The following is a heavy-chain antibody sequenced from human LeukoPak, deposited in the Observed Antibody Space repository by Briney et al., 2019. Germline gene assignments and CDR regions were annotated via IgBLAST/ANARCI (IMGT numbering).Heavy chain of an antibody. Sequence: SETLSLTCTVSGGSIDIYYWSWIRQPPGKGLEWIGYIYYTGSTEYHPSLKSRVTISLHTSKNQFSLKLTSVTAADTAVYYCARVYQSAEYYFDSWGQGNLVSVSS. CDR3: ARVYQSAEYYFDS. CDR1: GGSIDIYY. CDR2: IYYTGST. J-gene: IGHJ4*02. D-gene: IGHD2-2*01. V-gene: IGHV4-59*01.